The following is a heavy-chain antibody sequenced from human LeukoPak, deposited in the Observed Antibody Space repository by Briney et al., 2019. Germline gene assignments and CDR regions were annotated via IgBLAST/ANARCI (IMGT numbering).Heavy chain of an antibody. CDR2: IWYDGSDK. CDR1: GFTFSSYG. V-gene: IGHV3-33*01. D-gene: IGHD1-26*01. Sequence: GRSLRLSCAASGFTFSSYGIHWVRQAPGKGLEWVAVIWYDGSDKYYADSVKGRFTISRDNSKNTLYLQMNSLRAEDTAVYYCARDLGYYRADYWGQGTLVTVSS. J-gene: IGHJ4*02. CDR3: ARDLGYYRADY.